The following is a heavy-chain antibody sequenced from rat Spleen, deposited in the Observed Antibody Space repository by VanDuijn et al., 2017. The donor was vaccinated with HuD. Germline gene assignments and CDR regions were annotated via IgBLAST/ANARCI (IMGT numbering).Heavy chain of an antibody. CDR2: IDTDGSRT. D-gene: IGHD1-11*01. J-gene: IGHJ2*01. CDR3: ARGGGIDY. Sequence: EVQLVESGGGFVQPGRSLKLSCVASGFSFSSYWMYWVRQAPGKGLEWVSSIDTDGSRTYYPDSVRGRFTISRDNAKSTLYLQMDRLRSEDTATYYCARGGGIDYWGQGVMVTVSS. V-gene: IGHV5-58*01. CDR1: GFSFSSYW.